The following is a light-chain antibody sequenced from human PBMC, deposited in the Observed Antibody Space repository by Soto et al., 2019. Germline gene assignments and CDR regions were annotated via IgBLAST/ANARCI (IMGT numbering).Light chain of an antibody. CDR2: DAF. CDR3: QHRSDWPIT. J-gene: IGKJ5*01. Sequence: EIVLTQSPDTLTLSPANRATLTCWASQSVSGYLAWYQQKLGQPPRLLIYDAFNRAAGIPARFSGSGSGTDFTLTISSLEPEDFAIYYCQHRSDWPITFGQGTRLEIK. CDR1: QSVSGY. V-gene: IGKV3-11*01.